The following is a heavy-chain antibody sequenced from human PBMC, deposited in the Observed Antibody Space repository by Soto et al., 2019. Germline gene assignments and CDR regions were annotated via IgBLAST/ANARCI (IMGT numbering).Heavy chain of an antibody. Sequence: QMQLVQSGAEVKKPEASVKVSCKASGYTFTSYDINWVRQATGQGREWMGWMNPNSGNTGYAQKFQGRVTMTRNTSISTAYMELSSLRSEDTAVYYCARANDYGDYVLDWFDPWGQGTLVTVSS. CDR2: MNPNSGNT. CDR1: GYTFTSYD. J-gene: IGHJ5*02. V-gene: IGHV1-8*01. D-gene: IGHD4-17*01. CDR3: ARANDYGDYVLDWFDP.